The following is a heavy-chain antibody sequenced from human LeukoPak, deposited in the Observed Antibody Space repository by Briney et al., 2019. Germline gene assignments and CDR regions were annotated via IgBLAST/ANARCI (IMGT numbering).Heavy chain of an antibody. V-gene: IGHV3-30-3*01. J-gene: IGHJ4*02. CDR3: ARVKSELFDY. CDR1: GFTFSSYA. D-gene: IGHD1-26*01. Sequence: GRSLRLSCAASGFTFSSYAMHWVRQAPGKGLEWVAVISYDGSNKYYADSVKGRFTISRDNSKNTLYLQMNSLRAEDTAVYYCARVKSELFDYWGQGTLVTVSS. CDR2: ISYDGSNK.